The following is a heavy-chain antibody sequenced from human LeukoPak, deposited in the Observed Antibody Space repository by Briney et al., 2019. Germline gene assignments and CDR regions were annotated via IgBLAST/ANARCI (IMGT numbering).Heavy chain of an antibody. CDR2: IYHSGST. V-gene: IGHV4-30-2*01. CDR1: GGSISSGGYS. Sequence: SQTLSLTCAVSGGSISSGGYSWSWIRQPPGKGLEWIGYIYHSGSTYYNPSLKSQVTISVDRSKNQFSLKLSSVTAADTAVYYCARVLGDCSGGSCDDYWGQGTLVTVSS. J-gene: IGHJ4*02. D-gene: IGHD2-15*01. CDR3: ARVLGDCSGGSCDDY.